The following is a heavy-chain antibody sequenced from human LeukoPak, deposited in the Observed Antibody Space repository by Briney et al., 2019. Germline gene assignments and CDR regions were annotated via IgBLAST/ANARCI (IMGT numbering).Heavy chain of an antibody. CDR3: AGHRYQWTTYLFFDL. D-gene: IGHD1-14*01. Sequence: PGGSLRLSCAASGFTFSSYWMSWVRQPPGKGLEWIGYIYYSGSTYYNPSLMSRVTLSVDKSKNQVSLRLNSVPAADTALCYCAGHRYQWTTYLFFDLWGRGTLVTVSS. J-gene: IGHJ2*01. CDR2: IYYSGST. V-gene: IGHV4-4*02. CDR1: GFTFSSYW.